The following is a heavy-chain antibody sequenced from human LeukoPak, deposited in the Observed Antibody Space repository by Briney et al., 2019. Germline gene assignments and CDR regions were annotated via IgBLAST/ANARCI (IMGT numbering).Heavy chain of an antibody. D-gene: IGHD6-25*01. CDR3: ARLDRGINAAHFDY. CDR1: GGSISSSSFY. Sequence: PSETLSLTCTVSGGSISSSSFYWGWIRQPPGKGLEWIGIISYSGSTYYNPSHKSRVTISVDSSKNQFSLKLSSVTAADTAVYYCARLDRGINAAHFDYWGQGTLVTVSS. CDR2: ISYSGST. J-gene: IGHJ4*02. V-gene: IGHV4-39*01.